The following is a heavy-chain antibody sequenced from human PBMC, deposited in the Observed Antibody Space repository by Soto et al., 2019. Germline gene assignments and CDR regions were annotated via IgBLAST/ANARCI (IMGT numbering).Heavy chain of an antibody. J-gene: IGHJ6*02. V-gene: IGHV4-39*01. D-gene: IGHD6-13*01. Sequence: SETLSLTCTVSGGSISSSSYYWGWIRQPPGKGLEWIGSIYYSGSTYYNPSLKSRVTISVDTSKNQFSLKLSSVTAADTAVYYCAGGAAAGTWYYYYGMDVWGQGTTVTVSS. CDR1: GGSISSSSYY. CDR2: IYYSGST. CDR3: AGGAAAGTWYYYYGMDV.